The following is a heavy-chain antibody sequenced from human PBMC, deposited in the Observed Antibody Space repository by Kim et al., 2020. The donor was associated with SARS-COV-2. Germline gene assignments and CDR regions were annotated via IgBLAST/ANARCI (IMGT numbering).Heavy chain of an antibody. J-gene: IGHJ3*02. Sequence: SETLSLTCAVYGGSFSGYYWSWIRQPPGKGLEWIGEINHSGSTNYNPSLKSRVTISVDTSKNQFSLKLSSVTAADTAVYYCARGVQGYSSSSRAFDIWGQGTMVTVSS. CDR2: INHSGST. V-gene: IGHV4-34*01. CDR1: GGSFSGYY. D-gene: IGHD6-6*01. CDR3: ARGVQGYSSSSRAFDI.